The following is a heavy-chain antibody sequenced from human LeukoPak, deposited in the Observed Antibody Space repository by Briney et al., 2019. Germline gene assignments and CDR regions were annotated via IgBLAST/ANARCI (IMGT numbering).Heavy chain of an antibody. CDR2: IYHNGGT. D-gene: IGHD2-21*02. CDR3: AREWVVTATNWFDP. J-gene: IGHJ5*02. V-gene: IGHV4-30-4*01. Sequence: SETLSLTCTVSGGSISSGDHYWSWIRQPPGKGLEWIGYIYHNGGTYYNPSLKSRVTISVDTSKNLFSLKLSSVTAADTAVYYCAREWVVTATNWFDPWGQGTLVTVSS. CDR1: GGSISSGDHY.